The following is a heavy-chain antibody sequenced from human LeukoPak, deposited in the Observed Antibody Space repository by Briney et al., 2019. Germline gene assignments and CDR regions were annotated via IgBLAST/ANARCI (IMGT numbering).Heavy chain of an antibody. Sequence: PGGSLRLSCAASGFTSGFSFSNCWMHWVRQAPGKGLEWVSRIDADGTTTNYADSVKGRFTISRDNAKNTLYLQMTSLRAEDTAVYFCARPYSGSPLDLDYWGQGTLVTVSS. CDR1: GFTSGFSFSNCW. CDR2: IDADGTTT. V-gene: IGHV3-74*01. D-gene: IGHD6-6*01. CDR3: ARPYSGSPLDLDY. J-gene: IGHJ4*02.